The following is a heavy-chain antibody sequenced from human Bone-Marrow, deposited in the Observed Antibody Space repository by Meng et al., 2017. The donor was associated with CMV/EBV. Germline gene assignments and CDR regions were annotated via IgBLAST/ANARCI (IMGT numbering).Heavy chain of an antibody. V-gene: IGHV3-21*01. D-gene: IGHD3-10*01. Sequence: GESLKISCAASGFTFSSYSMNWVRQAPGKGLEWVSSISSSSSYIYYADSVKGRFTISRDNSKNTLYLQMNSLRAEDTAVYYCARGTGLLWSTYGMDVWGQGTTVTVSS. CDR3: ARGTGLLWSTYGMDV. CDR1: GFTFSSYS. J-gene: IGHJ6*02. CDR2: ISSSSSYI.